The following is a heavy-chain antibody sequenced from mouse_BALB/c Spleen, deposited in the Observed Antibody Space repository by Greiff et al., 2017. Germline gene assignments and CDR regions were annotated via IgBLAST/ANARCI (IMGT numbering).Heavy chain of an antibody. CDR3: TRSYY. CDR2: IYPGSGST. J-gene: IGHJ2*01. V-gene: IGHV1S22*01. Sequence: LQQPGSELVRPGASVKLSCKASGYTFTSYWMHWVKQRPGQGLEWIGNIYPGSGSTNYDEKFKSKATLTVDTSSSTAYMQLSSLTSEDSAVYYCTRSYYWGQGTTLTVSS. CDR1: GYTFTSYW.